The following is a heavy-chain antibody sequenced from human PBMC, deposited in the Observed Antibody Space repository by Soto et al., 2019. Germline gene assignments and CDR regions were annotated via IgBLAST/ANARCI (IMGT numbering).Heavy chain of an antibody. J-gene: IGHJ4*02. CDR3: ATVFEH. CDR1: GITFSGFW. CDR2: VDSAGSGT. V-gene: IGHV3-74*01. Sequence: VPLVESGGGSVQPGGSLRLSCVASGITFSGFWMHWVRQVPGKGLVWVARVDSAGSGTSYADSVKGRFTISRDNAKNTRSLQTDSLRVEDAAVYYCATVFEHWGQGIPVTVSS.